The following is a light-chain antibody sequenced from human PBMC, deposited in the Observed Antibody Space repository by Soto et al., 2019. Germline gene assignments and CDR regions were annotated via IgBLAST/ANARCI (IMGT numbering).Light chain of an antibody. CDR3: QAWDSSTVV. J-gene: IGLJ2*01. CDR1: SGSVSTGYY. V-gene: IGLV8-61*01. CDR2: STN. Sequence: QAVVTQEPSFSVSPGGTVTLTCGLSSGSVSTGYYPSWYQQTPGQAPRTLIYSTNTRSSGVPDRFSGSNSGNTATLTISGTQAMDEADYYCQAWDSSTVVFGGGTKLTVL.